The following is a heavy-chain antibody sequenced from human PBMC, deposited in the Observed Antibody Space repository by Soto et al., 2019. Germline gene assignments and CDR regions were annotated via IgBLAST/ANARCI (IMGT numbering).Heavy chain of an antibody. V-gene: IGHV1-69*13. CDR2: IIPIFGTA. Sequence: ASVKVSCKASGGTFSSYAISWVRQAPGQGLEWMGGIIPIFGTANYAQKFQGRVTITADESTSTAYMELSSLRSEDTAVYYCARGYCSGGSCYFTNYYYGMDVWGQGTTVT. CDR3: ARGYCSGGSCYFTNYYYGMDV. D-gene: IGHD2-15*01. CDR1: GGTFSSYA. J-gene: IGHJ6*02.